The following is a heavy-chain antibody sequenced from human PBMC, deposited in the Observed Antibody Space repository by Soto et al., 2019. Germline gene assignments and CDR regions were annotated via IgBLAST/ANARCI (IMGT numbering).Heavy chain of an antibody. CDR2: IKSKTDGGTT. V-gene: IGHV3-15*01. J-gene: IGHJ6*02. D-gene: IGHD3-10*01. Sequence: EVQLVESGGGLVKPGGSLRLSCAASAFSFTNAWMTWVRQAPGKGLEWLGRIKSKTDGGTTDYAAPVKGRFTISRDDSQSTLYLQKNSLRTEDTARYYCSTDIGVYGLDFWGQGTTVTVSS. CDR3: STDIGVYGLDF. CDR1: AFSFTNAW.